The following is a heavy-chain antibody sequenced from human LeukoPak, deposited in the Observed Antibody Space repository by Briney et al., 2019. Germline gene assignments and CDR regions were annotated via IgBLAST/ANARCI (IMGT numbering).Heavy chain of an antibody. CDR3: ARAPSIAAAGILIKYFQH. Sequence: PSGTLSLTCAVSGGSISSSNWWSWVRQPPGKGLEWIGEIYHSGSTNYNPSLKSRVTISVDKSKNQFSLKLSSVTAADTAVYYCARAPSIAAAGILIKYFQHWGQGTLVTVSS. CDR2: IYHSGST. J-gene: IGHJ1*01. D-gene: IGHD6-13*01. V-gene: IGHV4-4*02. CDR1: GGSISSSNW.